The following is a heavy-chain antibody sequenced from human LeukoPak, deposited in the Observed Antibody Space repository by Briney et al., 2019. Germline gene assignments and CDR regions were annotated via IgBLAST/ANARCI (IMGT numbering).Heavy chain of an antibody. J-gene: IGHJ4*02. D-gene: IGHD3-10*01. CDR1: GFTFDSYS. CDR2: IDSSALYS. Sequence: PGGSLRLSCAASGFTFDSYSLAWVRQAPGKGLEWVASIDSSALYSYYSDSVKGRFTISRDYARNSLYQQMDTLSVEDTAVYYCAKENRAEIDYWGQGALVTVSS. V-gene: IGHV3-21*06. CDR3: AKENRAEIDY.